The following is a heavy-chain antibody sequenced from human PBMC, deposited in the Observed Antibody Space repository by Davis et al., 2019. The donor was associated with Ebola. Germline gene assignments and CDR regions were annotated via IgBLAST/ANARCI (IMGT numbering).Heavy chain of an antibody. CDR1: GFILTNYA. Sequence: AASVKVSCKASGFILTNYAIHWVRQAPGQRLEWMGWVHGGNGNTKYSQRFQGRVTITTDTSASTVYLDLTSLRYDDTAVFYCARASFGYNSGWYADYWGPGSLVTVSS. CDR3: ARASFGYNSGWYADY. V-gene: IGHV1-3*01. CDR2: VHGGNGNT. D-gene: IGHD6-19*01. J-gene: IGHJ4*02.